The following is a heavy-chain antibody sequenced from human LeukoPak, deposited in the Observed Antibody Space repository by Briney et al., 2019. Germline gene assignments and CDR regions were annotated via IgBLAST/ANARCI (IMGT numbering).Heavy chain of an antibody. D-gene: IGHD3-22*01. J-gene: IGHJ4*02. V-gene: IGHV3-30*18. CDR1: GFTFSSYG. CDR2: ISYDGSNK. Sequence: GRSLRLSCAASGFTFSSYGMHWVRQAPGKGLEWVAVISYDGSNKYYADSVKGRFTISRDNSKNTLYLQMNSLRAEDTAVYYCAKDQGYYDSSGYHFDYWGQGTLVTVSS. CDR3: AKDQGYYDSSGYHFDY.